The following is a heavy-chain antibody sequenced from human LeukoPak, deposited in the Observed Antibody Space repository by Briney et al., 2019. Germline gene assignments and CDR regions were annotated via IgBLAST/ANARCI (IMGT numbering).Heavy chain of an antibody. CDR3: ARGGGLDV. V-gene: IGHV3-7*03. Sequence: GGSLRLSCAASEFTFSSYSMNWARQAPGKGLEWVASINHNGNVNYYVDSVKGRFTISRDNAKNSLYPQMSNLRAEDTAVYFCARGGGLDVWGQGATVTVSS. D-gene: IGHD3-16*01. CDR1: EFTFSSYS. J-gene: IGHJ6*02. CDR2: INHNGNVN.